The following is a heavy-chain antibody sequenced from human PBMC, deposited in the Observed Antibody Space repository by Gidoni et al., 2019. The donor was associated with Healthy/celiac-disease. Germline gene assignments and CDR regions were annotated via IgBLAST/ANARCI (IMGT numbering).Heavy chain of an antibody. CDR3: AKDITNYYDSSGYDAEAFDI. CDR1: GFTFSSYA. CDR2: ISGSGGST. V-gene: IGHV3-23*01. D-gene: IGHD3-22*01. Sequence: EVQLLESGGGLVQPGGSLRLSCAASGFTFSSYAMSWVRQAPGKGLEWVSAISGSGGSTYYADSVKGRFTISRDNSKNTLYLQMNSLRAEDTAVYYCAKDITNYYDSSGYDAEAFDIWGQGTMVTVSS. J-gene: IGHJ3*02.